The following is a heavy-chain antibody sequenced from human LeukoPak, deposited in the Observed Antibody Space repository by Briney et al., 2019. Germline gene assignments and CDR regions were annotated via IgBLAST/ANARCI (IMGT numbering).Heavy chain of an antibody. D-gene: IGHD2-2*01. CDR3: TSRYCTTTNCYSFDN. CDR1: GFSFNTYS. V-gene: IGHV3-21*01. Sequence: PGGSLRLSCAASGFSFNTYSMNWVRQAPGKGLEWVSSISSTSAHIFYADSVKGRFSISRDNAKNSLYLQMNSLRVEDTAVYYCTSRYCTTTNCYSFDNWGHGTLVTVS. CDR2: ISSTSAHI. J-gene: IGHJ3*02.